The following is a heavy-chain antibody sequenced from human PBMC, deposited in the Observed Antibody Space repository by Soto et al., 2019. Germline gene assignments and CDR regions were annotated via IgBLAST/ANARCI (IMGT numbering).Heavy chain of an antibody. CDR1: GFTFSSCW. V-gene: IGHV3-7*03. Sequence: GGSLRLSCAASGFTFSSCWMSWVRQAPGKGLEWVANIKQDGSEKYYVDSVKGRFTISRDNAKNSLYLQMNSLRAEDTAVYYCARDKGSSWYNWFDPWGQGTLVTDSS. D-gene: IGHD6-13*01. J-gene: IGHJ5*02. CDR3: ARDKGSSWYNWFDP. CDR2: IKQDGSEK.